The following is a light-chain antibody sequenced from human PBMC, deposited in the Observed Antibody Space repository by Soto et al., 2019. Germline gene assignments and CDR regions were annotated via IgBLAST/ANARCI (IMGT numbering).Light chain of an antibody. CDR2: NVY. V-gene: IGLV2-14*03. Sequence: QSALTQPASVSGPPGQSITIFCTGTSSDIGIYNFVSWYQQHPGKAPKLMIYNVYSRPSGVSSRFSGSKSGNTASLTISWLQAEDEAGYYCNSYTSASTYVFGTGTQLTVL. J-gene: IGLJ1*01. CDR1: SSDIGIYNF. CDR3: NSYTSASTYV.